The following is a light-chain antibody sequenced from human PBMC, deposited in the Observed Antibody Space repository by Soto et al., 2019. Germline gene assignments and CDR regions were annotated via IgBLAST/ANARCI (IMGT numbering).Light chain of an antibody. V-gene: IGLV2-8*01. CDR2: EVS. J-gene: IGLJ1*01. Sequence: QSVRTQPPSASGSPGQSVTISCTGTSSDVGGYNYVSWYQQHPGKAPKLMISEVSKRPSGVPDRFSGSKSGNTAFLTVFGLQAEYEADHYRPSYEGINNSVFGPGPKVTDL. CDR1: SSDVGGYNY. CDR3: PSYEGINNSV.